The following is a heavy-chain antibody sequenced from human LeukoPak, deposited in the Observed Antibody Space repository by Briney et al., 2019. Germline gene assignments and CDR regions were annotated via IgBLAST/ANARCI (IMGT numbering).Heavy chain of an antibody. J-gene: IGHJ4*02. V-gene: IGHV4-39*07. Sequence: SETLSLTCTVSGGSITSSSHYWGWIRQPPGKGLEWIGSIYYSGDTYYNPSLKSRVTISVDTSKNQFSLKLSSVTAADTAVYYCARLTYYYGSGSWFPNYFDYWGQGTLVTVSS. CDR3: ARLTYYYGSGSWFPNYFDY. D-gene: IGHD3-10*01. CDR2: IYYSGDT. CDR1: GGSITSSSHY.